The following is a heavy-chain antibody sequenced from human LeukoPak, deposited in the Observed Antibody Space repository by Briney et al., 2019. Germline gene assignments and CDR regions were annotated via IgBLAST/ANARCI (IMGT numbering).Heavy chain of an antibody. CDR3: AKDHYGDHPATLDY. CDR1: RFTFSNYT. CDR2: IGGNGGST. D-gene: IGHD4-17*01. V-gene: IGHV3-23*01. J-gene: IGHJ4*02. Sequence: GGSLRLSCAASRFTFSNYTMSWVRQAPGKGLEWVSAIGGNGGSTYYADSVKGRFTISRDNSKNTLYLQMNSLRAEDTAVYYCAKDHYGDHPATLDYWGQGTLVTVSS.